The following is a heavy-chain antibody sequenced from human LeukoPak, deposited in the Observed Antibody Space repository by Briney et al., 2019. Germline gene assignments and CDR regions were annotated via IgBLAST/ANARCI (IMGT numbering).Heavy chain of an antibody. Sequence: SDTLSLTYTVSGHPINSYYWICIRQPPGKGLEWRGYIYYGGSTNYNPSLKSRVTISVDTSKNQFSLKLSSVTAADTAVYYCARDRGDYLDYYYGMDVWGKGTTVTVSS. CDR2: IYYGGST. V-gene: IGHV4-59*01. CDR1: GHPINSYY. J-gene: IGHJ6*04. D-gene: IGHD3-10*01. CDR3: ARDRGDYLDYYYGMDV.